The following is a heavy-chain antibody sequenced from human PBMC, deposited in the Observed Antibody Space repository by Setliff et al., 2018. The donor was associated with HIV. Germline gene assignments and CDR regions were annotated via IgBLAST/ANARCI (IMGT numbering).Heavy chain of an antibody. CDR3: ARGRGIAVAGAGFDY. Sequence: ETLSLTCTVSRDSINGHWWSWIRQPPGKGLEWTGSIHYSGITHYNPSLKSRLTMSVDTSKNQVSLKLTSVTAADTAVYYCARGRGIAVAGAGFDYWGQGTLVTVSS. CDR1: RDSINGHW. J-gene: IGHJ4*02. CDR2: IHYSGIT. V-gene: IGHV4-59*11. D-gene: IGHD6-19*01.